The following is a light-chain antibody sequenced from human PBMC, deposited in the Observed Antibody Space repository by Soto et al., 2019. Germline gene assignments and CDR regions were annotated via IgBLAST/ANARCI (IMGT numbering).Light chain of an antibody. V-gene: IGKV3-20*01. CDR3: QQYGSSPPYT. J-gene: IGKJ2*01. CDR2: GAS. Sequence: EIVLTQSPGTLSLSPGERATLSCRASQSVSSSYLAWYQQKPGQAPRLLIYGASSRATGIPDRFSGSGSGPDVTLTISRLEPEDFAVYYCQQYGSSPPYTFGQGTKLEIK. CDR1: QSVSSSY.